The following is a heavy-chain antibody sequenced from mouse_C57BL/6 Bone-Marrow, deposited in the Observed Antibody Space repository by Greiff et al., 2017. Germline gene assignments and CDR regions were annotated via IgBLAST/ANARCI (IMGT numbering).Heavy chain of an antibody. CDR3: ARPDYYGSSYVGYFDV. Sequence: VQLQQPGAELVRPGSSVKLSCKASGYTFTSYWMDWVKQRPGQGLEWIGNIYPSDSETPYNQKFKDKATLTVDKSSSTAYMQLSSLTSEDSAVYYCARPDYYGSSYVGYFDVWGTGTTVTVSA. CDR1: GYTFTSYW. CDR2: IYPSDSET. V-gene: IGHV1-61*01. J-gene: IGHJ1*03. D-gene: IGHD1-1*01.